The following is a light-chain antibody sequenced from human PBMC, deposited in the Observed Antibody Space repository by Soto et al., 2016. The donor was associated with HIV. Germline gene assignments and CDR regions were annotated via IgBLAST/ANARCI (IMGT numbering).Light chain of an antibody. J-gene: IGKJ1*01. V-gene: IGKV1-5*03. CDR3: QQYETREGT. CDR2: KAS. Sequence: DIQMTQSPSTLSASVGDRVTITCRASQSINSWLAWYQQKAGKAPKLLIYKASSLESGVPSRFSGSGSGTEFTLTISSLQPDDFATYYCQQYETREGTFGQGTTVEIK. CDR1: QSINSW.